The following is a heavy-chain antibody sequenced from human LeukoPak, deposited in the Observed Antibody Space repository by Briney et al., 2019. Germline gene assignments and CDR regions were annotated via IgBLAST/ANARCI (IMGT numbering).Heavy chain of an antibody. CDR1: GFTFSGYG. V-gene: IGHV3-30*18. CDR3: ANSKVPRESCSATSCYAGFGAFDI. CDR2: TSYDESEK. Sequence: GGSLRLSCEASGFTFSGYGMHWVRQGPGKGLEWVAATSYDESEKYYGDSVKGRFTISRDNSKNTLYLQMNSLRSEDTAVYYCANSKVPRESCSATSCYAGFGAFDIWGHGTMVTVSS. J-gene: IGHJ3*02. D-gene: IGHD2-2*01.